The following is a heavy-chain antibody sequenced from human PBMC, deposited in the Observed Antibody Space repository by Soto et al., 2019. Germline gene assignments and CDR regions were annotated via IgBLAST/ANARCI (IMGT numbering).Heavy chain of an antibody. CDR2: IRPYNGDT. V-gene: IGHV1-18*01. CDR1: GGTFIGFD. J-gene: IGHJ4*02. D-gene: IGHD3-10*01. Sequence: SVKVSCRASGGTFIGFDINWVRQAPGQGLEWMGWIRPYNGDTKYAQNLQGRVTMTTDTSTRTAYTEMRSMRSDDTAVYYCVRDLDASGGYYTDDWGPGTLVTGSS. CDR3: VRDLDASGGYYTDD.